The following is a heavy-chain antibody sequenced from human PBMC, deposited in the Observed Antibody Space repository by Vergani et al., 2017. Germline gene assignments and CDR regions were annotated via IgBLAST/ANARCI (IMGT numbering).Heavy chain of an antibody. CDR2: IRYDGSNK. Sequence: QVQLVESGGGVVQPGGSLRLSCAASGFTFSSYGMPWVRQAPGKGLEWVAFIRYDGSNKYYADSVKGRFTISRDNSKNTLYLQMNSLRAEDTAVYYCAKGPRGGGGNPIWYFDYWGQGTLVTVSS. CDR3: AKGPRGGGGNPIWYFDY. D-gene: IGHD4-23*01. CDR1: GFTFSSYG. V-gene: IGHV3-30*02. J-gene: IGHJ4*02.